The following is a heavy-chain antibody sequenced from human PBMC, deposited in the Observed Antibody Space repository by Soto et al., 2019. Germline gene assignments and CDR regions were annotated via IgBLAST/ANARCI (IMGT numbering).Heavy chain of an antibody. CDR2: IYYSGST. D-gene: IGHD3-3*01. CDR3: ARDSSDLYDFWSGYRNYYYMDV. Sequence: SETLSLTCTVSGGSISSYYWSWIRQPPGKELEWIGYIYYSGSTNYNPSLKSRVTISVHTSMNQFSLKLSSVTAADTAVYYCARDSSDLYDFWSGYRNYYYMDVWGKGTTVTVSS. J-gene: IGHJ6*03. V-gene: IGHV4-59*01. CDR1: GGSISSYY.